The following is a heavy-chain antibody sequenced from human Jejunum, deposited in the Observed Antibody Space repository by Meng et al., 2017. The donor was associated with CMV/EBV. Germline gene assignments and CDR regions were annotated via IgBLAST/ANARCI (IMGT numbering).Heavy chain of an antibody. CDR1: GFTFSSYA. V-gene: IGHV3-30*04. CDR3: VRGNDRGGYYFDY. J-gene: IGHJ4*02. Sequence: QVQLVESGGGVVQPGRSLRLSCAASGFTFSSYAMHWVRQAPGKGLEWVGIIWNDGTNENYADSVKGRFTISRDNSKDTLYLQMTSLKPEDTAFYYCVRGNDRGGYYFDYWGQGTLVTVSS. D-gene: IGHD3-16*01. CDR2: IWNDGTNE.